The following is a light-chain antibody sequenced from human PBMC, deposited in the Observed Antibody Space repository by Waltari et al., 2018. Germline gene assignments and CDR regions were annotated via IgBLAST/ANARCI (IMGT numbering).Light chain of an antibody. CDR1: SGHSNNI. J-gene: IGLJ3*02. CDR3: QSGGHGTWV. Sequence: QLVLTQSPSASASLGASVKLTCTLSSGHSNNIIAWLQQQPEKGPRYLMKVNSDGSHSKGDGIPARFSGSSSGAERYLTISSLQSEDEADYYCQSGGHGTWVFGGGTKLTVL. V-gene: IGLV4-69*01. CDR2: VNSDGSH.